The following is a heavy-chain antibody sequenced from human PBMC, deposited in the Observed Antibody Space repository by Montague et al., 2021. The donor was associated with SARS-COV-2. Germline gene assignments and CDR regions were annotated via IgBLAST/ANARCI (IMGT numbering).Heavy chain of an antibody. Sequence: YFLPGWSNDYAVSVRSRIIINPDTSTNQFSLQLSSVTPEDTAVYFCARERWAVGVSFDYWGQGTLFTV. CDR2: YFLPGWSN. V-gene: IGHV6-1*01. D-gene: IGHD1-26*01. CDR3: ARERWAVGVSFDY. J-gene: IGHJ4*02.